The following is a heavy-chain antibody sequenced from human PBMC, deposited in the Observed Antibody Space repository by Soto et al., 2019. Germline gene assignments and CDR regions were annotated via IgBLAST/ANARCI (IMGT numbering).Heavy chain of an antibody. CDR2: IYHGGKI. D-gene: IGHD6-6*01. Sequence: QVQLQESGPGLVKPSETLSLTCAVSGGSIDSSYWWNWVRQSPGKGLEWIAEIYHGGKIIYNQSLKSRVPISVDQAKNQISLNVFSVTAADTAVYYCGRDPEYGDNWSCDYWGQGALVTVSS. V-gene: IGHV4-4*02. CDR3: GRDPEYGDNWSCDY. J-gene: IGHJ4*02. CDR1: GGSIDSSYW.